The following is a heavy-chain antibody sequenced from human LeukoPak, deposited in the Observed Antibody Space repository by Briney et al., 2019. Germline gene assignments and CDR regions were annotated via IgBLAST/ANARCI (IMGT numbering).Heavy chain of an antibody. CDR3: ATLHGIAAAADY. J-gene: IGHJ4*02. CDR2: ISSSSSYI. D-gene: IGHD6-13*01. CDR1: GFTFSSYS. V-gene: IGHV3-21*01. Sequence: GGSLRLSCAASGFTFSSYSMNWVRQAPGKGLEWVSSISSSSSYIYYADSVKGRFTTSRDNAKNSLYLQMNSLRAEDTAVYYCATLHGIAAAADYWGQGTLVTVSS.